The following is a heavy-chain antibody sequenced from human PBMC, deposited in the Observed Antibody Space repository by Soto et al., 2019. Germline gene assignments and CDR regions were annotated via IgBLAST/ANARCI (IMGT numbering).Heavy chain of an antibody. CDR2: IYYSGST. J-gene: IGHJ5*02. CDR3: AIDSPDDYGDYGDGNWFDP. CDR1: GGNISSHC. D-gene: IGHD4-17*01. Sequence: SQMLRVTWTVSGGNISSHCWRCIRQTQRKGLEWIGYIYYSGSTNYNPSLKSRVTISVDTSKNQFSLKLSSVTAADMAVYYCAIDSPDDYGDYGDGNWFDPWGQGTLVTVSP. V-gene: IGHV4-59*11.